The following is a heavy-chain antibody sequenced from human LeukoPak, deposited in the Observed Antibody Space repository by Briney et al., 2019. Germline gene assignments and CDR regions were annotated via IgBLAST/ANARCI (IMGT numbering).Heavy chain of an antibody. V-gene: IGHV4-31*11. D-gene: IGHD3-22*01. CDR3: ARENYYDSSGYTGNFDY. J-gene: IGHJ4*02. CDR1: GGSISSGGYY. Sequence: SETLSLTCAVSGGSISSGGYYWSWIRQHPGKGLEWIGYIYYSGSTYYNPSLKSRVTISVDTSKNQFSLKLSSVTAADTAVYYCARENYYDSSGYTGNFDYWGQGTLVTVSS. CDR2: IYYSGST.